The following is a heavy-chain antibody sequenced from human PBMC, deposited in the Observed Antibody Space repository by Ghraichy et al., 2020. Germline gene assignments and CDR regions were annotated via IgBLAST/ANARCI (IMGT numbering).Heavy chain of an antibody. CDR1: GFTFSSYS. Sequence: GGSLRLSCAASGFTFSSYSMNWVRQAPGKGLEWVSYISSSSSTIYYADSVKGRFTISRDNAKNSLYLQMNSLRAEDTAVYYCARDGLEGINWNWLWDYYYGMDVRGQGTTVTVSS. CDR2: ISSSSSTI. CDR3: ARDGLEGINWNWLWDYYYGMDV. V-gene: IGHV3-48*01. D-gene: IGHD1-7*01. J-gene: IGHJ6*02.